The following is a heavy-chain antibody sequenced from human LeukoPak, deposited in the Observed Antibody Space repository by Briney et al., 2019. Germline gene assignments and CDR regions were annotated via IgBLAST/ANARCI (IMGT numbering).Heavy chain of an antibody. J-gene: IGHJ4*02. CDR1: GFTFSSYE. CDR2: ISSSGSTI. Sequence: GGSLRLSCAASGFTFSSYEMNWVRQAPGKGLEWVSYISSSGSTIYYADSVKGRCTISRDNAKNSLYLQMNSLRAEDTAVYYCAREYCSGGSCYFGEPFDYWGQGTLVTVSS. CDR3: AREYCSGGSCYFGEPFDY. D-gene: IGHD2-15*01. V-gene: IGHV3-48*03.